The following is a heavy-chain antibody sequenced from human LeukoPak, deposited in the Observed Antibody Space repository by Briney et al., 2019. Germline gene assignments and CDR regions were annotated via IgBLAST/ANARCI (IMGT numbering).Heavy chain of an antibody. CDR3: ARTRQGYCSGGTCYLDY. CDR1: GYTFTGYY. J-gene: IGHJ4*02. CDR2: INPNSGGT. Sequence: ASVKVSCKASGYTFTGYYVHWVRQAPGQGLEWMGCINPNSGGTNYAQKFQGRVTMTRDTSITTAYMELSRLRSDDTAVYYCARTRQGYCSGGTCYLDYWGQGTLVTVSS. D-gene: IGHD2-15*01. V-gene: IGHV1-2*02.